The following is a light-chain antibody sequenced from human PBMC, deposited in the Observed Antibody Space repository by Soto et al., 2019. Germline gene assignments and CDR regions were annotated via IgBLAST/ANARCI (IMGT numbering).Light chain of an antibody. CDR1: QSMSCS. CDR3: QQYNGYWT. CDR2: EAS. V-gene: IGKV1-5*03. J-gene: IGKJ1*01. Sequence: DIQMTQSPSTLSASVGDRVTITCRASQSMSCSLAWYQHKPGKAPKPLIYEASNLKSGVPSRFSGSGSGTEYTLTISSLQPDDSASYYCQQYNGYWTFGQGTRVEIK.